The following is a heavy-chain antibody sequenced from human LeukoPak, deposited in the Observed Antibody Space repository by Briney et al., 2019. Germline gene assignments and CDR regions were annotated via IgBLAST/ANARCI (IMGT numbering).Heavy chain of an antibody. CDR3: ASPPLSSAMYYAH. D-gene: IGHD1-26*01. V-gene: IGHV1-2*02. CDR1: GYNFSGHY. Sequence: ASVKVSCKASGYNFSGHYMHWVRQVPGQGLEWRGWIKPSNGDTKYAQNFQGRVTMTRDTSISTAYMELSSLRSDDTAVYYCASPPLSSAMYYAHWGQGTLVTVSS. J-gene: IGHJ4*02. CDR2: IKPSNGDT.